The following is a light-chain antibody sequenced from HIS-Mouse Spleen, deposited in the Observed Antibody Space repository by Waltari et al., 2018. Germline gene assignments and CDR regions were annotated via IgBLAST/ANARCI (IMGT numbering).Light chain of an antibody. V-gene: IGKV1-5*03. CDR2: KAS. CDR1: QSISSW. Sequence: DIQMTQSPSTLSASVGDRVTITCRASQSISSWLAWYQQKPGKAPKLLIYKASSLESGFPSRFSGSGSGTEFTLTISSLQPDDFATYYCQQYNSYLTFGPGTKVDIK. CDR3: QQYNSYLT. J-gene: IGKJ3*01.